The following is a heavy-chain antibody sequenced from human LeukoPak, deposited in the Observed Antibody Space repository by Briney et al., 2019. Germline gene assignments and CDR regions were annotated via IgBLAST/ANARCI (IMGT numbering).Heavy chain of an antibody. D-gene: IGHD2-2*01. CDR3: AKAVPAAIFVRSWFDY. Sequence: GGSLRLSCAASGFTFSSYAMSWVRQAPGKGLEWVSAISGSGGSTYYADSVKGRFTISRDNSKNTLYLQMNSLRAEDTAVYYCAKAVPAAIFVRSWFDYWGQGTLVTVSS. V-gene: IGHV3-23*01. J-gene: IGHJ4*02. CDR2: ISGSGGST. CDR1: GFTFSSYA.